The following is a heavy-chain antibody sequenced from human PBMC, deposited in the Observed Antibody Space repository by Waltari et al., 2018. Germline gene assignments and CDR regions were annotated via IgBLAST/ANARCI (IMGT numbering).Heavy chain of an antibody. Sequence: QMQLVQSGPEVKKPGTSVKVSCKASGFNFPSFAMQWGRQARGQGLDGIGWIVVGSGNTNYAQKFQERVTITRDMSTSTAYMGLSSLRSEDTAVYYCAADASSGSYSSWGQGTLVTVSS. CDR1: GFNFPSFA. D-gene: IGHD1-26*01. CDR3: AADASSGSYSS. V-gene: IGHV1-58*02. CDR2: IVVGSGNT. J-gene: IGHJ4*02.